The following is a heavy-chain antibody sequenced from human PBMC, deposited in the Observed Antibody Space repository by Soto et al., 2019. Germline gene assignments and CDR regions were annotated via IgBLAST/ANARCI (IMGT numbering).Heavy chain of an antibody. CDR1: GGFVNSDTHS. D-gene: IGHD2-15*01. Sequence: SSETLSLTCTVSGGFVNSDTHSWSWIRQTPGKRLEWIGFIYSGGSTKNPSLRSRVTMSVDTSKNQFSMKLRSVMVADTAVDHCARFVRSCSATSGSTRADVWCQGITVTVSS. CDR3: ARFVRSCSATSGSTRADV. J-gene: IGHJ6*02. CDR2: IYSGGST. V-gene: IGHV4-61*01.